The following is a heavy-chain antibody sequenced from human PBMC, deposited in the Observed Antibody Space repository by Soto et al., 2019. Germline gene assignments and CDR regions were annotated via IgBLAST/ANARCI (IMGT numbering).Heavy chain of an antibody. CDR3: ARQALTHDGFDI. J-gene: IGHJ3*02. Sequence: GESLKISCQGSGYRFTNYWIGWVRQMPGKGLDWMGVIYPIDSDTRFSPSFQGQVTISVDKSISTAYLQWSSLKASDTATYYCARQALTHDGFDIWGQGTMVTVSS. CDR2: IYPIDSDT. V-gene: IGHV5-51*01. D-gene: IGHD7-27*01. CDR1: GYRFTNYW.